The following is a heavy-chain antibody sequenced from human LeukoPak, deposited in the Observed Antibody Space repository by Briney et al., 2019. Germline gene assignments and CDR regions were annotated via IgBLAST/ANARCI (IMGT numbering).Heavy chain of an antibody. D-gene: IGHD3-22*01. CDR2: ISGSGGST. V-gene: IGHV3-23*01. J-gene: IGHJ4*02. Sequence: GGSLRLSCAASGFTFSSYAMSWVRQAPGKGLEWVSAISGSGGSTYYADSVEGRFTISRGNSKNTLYLQMNSLRAEDTAVYYCAKVQPEYYYDSSGYFDYWGQGTLVTVSS. CDR3: AKVQPEYYYDSSGYFDY. CDR1: GFTFSSYA.